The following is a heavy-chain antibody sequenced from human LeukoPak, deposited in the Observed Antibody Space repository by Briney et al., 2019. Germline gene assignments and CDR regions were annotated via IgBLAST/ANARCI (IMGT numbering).Heavy chain of an antibody. D-gene: IGHD3-9*01. J-gene: IGHJ4*02. V-gene: IGHV4-34*01. Sequence: PSETLSLTCAVYGGSFSGSYWSWIRQPPGKGLGWIGDINHSGSTNYNPSLKSRVTISVDTSKNQFSLKLSSVTAADTAVYYCARGGYYDILTGTLYYFDYWGQGTLVTVSS. CDR2: INHSGST. CDR3: ARGGYYDILTGTLYYFDY. CDR1: GGSFSGSY.